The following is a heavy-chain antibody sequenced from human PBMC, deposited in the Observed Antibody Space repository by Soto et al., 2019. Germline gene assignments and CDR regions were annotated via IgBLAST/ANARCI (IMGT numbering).Heavy chain of an antibody. J-gene: IGHJ4*02. CDR2: INAGNGNT. V-gene: IGHV1-3*01. CDR1: GYTFTSYA. Sequence: ASVKVSCKASGYTFTSYAIHWVRQAPGQRLEWMGWINAGNGNTTYSQKLQGRVTMTRDTSTSTAYMELRSLRSDDTAVYYCARDRGSYALDYWGQGTLVTVSS. CDR3: ARDRGSYALDY. D-gene: IGHD1-26*01.